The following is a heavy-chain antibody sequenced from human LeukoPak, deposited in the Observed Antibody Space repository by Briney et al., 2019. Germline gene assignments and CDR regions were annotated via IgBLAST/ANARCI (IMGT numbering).Heavy chain of an antibody. J-gene: IGHJ3*02. D-gene: IGHD3-3*01. Sequence: SETLSLTCTVSGGSISSSSYYWGWIRQPPGKGLEWIGSIYYSGSTYYNPSLKSRVTISVDTSKNQFSLKLSSVTAADTAVYYCARGFFYDFWSGYLIWGQGTMVTVSS. CDR1: GGSISSSSYY. V-gene: IGHV4-39*01. CDR2: IYYSGST. CDR3: ARGFFYDFWSGYLI.